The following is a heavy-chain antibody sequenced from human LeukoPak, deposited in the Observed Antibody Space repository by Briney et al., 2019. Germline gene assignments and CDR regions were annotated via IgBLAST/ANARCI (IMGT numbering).Heavy chain of an antibody. D-gene: IGHD5-18*01. V-gene: IGHV4-39*01. CDR3: ASGYSYDLFDY. CDR1: GGSISSSSYS. CDR2: SYYSGST. Sequence: SETLSLTCTVSGGSISSSSYSWGWIRQPPGKGLEWIGSSYYSGSTYYTPSIKSRVTISVDTSKNQFSLKLSSVTAADTAVYYCASGYSYDLFDYWGQGTLVTVSS. J-gene: IGHJ4*02.